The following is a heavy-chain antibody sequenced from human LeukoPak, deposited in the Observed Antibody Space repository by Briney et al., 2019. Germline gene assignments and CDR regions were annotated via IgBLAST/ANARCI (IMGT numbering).Heavy chain of an antibody. V-gene: IGHV4-59*12. CDR3: ARGPPPDLDC. CDR2: IYYSGST. CDR1: GGSISSYY. Sequence: PSETLSLTCTVSGGSISSYYWSWIRQPPGKGLEWIGYIYYSGSTDYNPSLKSRVTMSVDTSKNQFSLNLRSVTAADTAVYYCARGPPPDLDCWGQGTLVTVSS. J-gene: IGHJ4*02.